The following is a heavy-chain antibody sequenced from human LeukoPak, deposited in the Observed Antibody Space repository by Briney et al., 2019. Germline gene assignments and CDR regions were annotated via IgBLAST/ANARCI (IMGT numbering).Heavy chain of an antibody. CDR1: GYTFTGYY. CDR3: ARDVTKWELLLAY. Sequence: ASVKVSCKASGYTFTGYYMHWVRQAPGQGLEWMRWINPSSGGTNYAQKFQGRVTMTRDTSISTAYMELSRLRSDDTAVYYCARDVTKWELLLAYWGQGTLVTVSS. D-gene: IGHD1-26*01. V-gene: IGHV1-2*02. CDR2: INPSSGGT. J-gene: IGHJ4*02.